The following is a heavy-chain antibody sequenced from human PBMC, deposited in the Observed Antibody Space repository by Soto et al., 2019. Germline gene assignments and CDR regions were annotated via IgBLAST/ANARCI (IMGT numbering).Heavy chain of an antibody. J-gene: IGHJ6*04. Sequence: ESLKISCKAFGYKFTRYCIGWVRQMHGKGLEWMGIIFPGDSDTRYSPSFQCQCTISVDNSITTAYQQSTRMKATDTDIYYCTGSCGMDIWGEGTTVTVSS. CDR2: IFPGDSDT. V-gene: IGHV5-51*01. CDR1: GYKFTRYC. CDR3: TGSCGMDI.